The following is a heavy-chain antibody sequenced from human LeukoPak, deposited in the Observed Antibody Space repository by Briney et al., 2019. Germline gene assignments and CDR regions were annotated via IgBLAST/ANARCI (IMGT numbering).Heavy chain of an antibody. J-gene: IGHJ6*03. V-gene: IGHV3-30*02. CDR3: AKDLDTAMADYYYYYMDV. CDR1: GFTFSSYG. D-gene: IGHD5-18*01. CDR2: IRYDGSDK. Sequence: GGSLRLSCAASGFTFSSYGMHWVRQAPGKGLEWVAFIRYDGSDKYYADSVKGRFTISRDNSKNTLYLQMNSLRAEDTAVYYCAKDLDTAMADYYYYYMDVWGKGTTVTISS.